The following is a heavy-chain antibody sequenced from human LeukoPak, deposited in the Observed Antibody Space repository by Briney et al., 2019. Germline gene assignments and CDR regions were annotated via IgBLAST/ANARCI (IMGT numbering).Heavy chain of an antibody. Sequence: GGSLRLSCAASGFTFSSYAMSWVRQAPGKGLEWVSAISGSGGSTYYADSVKGRFTISRDNSKNTLYLQMNSLRAEDTAVYYCAKLLGGYYDSSGIRNDRHNDAFDIWGQGTMVTVSS. D-gene: IGHD3-22*01. V-gene: IGHV3-23*01. J-gene: IGHJ3*02. CDR2: ISGSGGST. CDR3: AKLLGGYYDSSGIRNDRHNDAFDI. CDR1: GFTFSSYA.